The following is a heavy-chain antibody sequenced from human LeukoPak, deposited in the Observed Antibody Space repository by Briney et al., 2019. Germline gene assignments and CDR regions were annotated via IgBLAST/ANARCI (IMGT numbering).Heavy chain of an antibody. J-gene: IGHJ5*02. CDR1: GFTFSDYY. CDR3: ARDLEQQMVLGRFDP. V-gene: IGHV3-11*01. CDR2: ISGSGNTI. Sequence: SGGSLRLSCAASGFTFSDYYMNWIRQAPGKGLEWISYISGSGNTIYQADSVKGRFTISRDSAKNSLFLQMNSLRADDTAVYYCARDLEQQMVLGRFDPWGQGTLVIVSS. D-gene: IGHD6-13*01.